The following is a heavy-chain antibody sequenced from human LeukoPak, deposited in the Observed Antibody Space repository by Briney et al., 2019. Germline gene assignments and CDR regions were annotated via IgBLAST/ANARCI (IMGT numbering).Heavy chain of an antibody. D-gene: IGHD3-10*01. V-gene: IGHV4-4*07. CDR1: GGSTSSYY. Sequence: PSETLSLTCTVSGGSTSSYYWNWIRQPAGKGLEWIGRIYTSGSTNYNPSLKSRVTMSVDTSKNQFSLKLNSVTAAGTAVYYCARQDGSGLFDYWGQGTLVTVSS. CDR3: ARQDGSGLFDY. J-gene: IGHJ4*02. CDR2: IYTSGST.